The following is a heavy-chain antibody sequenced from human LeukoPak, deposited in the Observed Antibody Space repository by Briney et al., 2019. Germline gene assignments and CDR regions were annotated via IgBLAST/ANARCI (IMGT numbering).Heavy chain of an antibody. D-gene: IGHD6-25*01. J-gene: IGHJ4*02. CDR3: ARFVRPPAYYFDY. Sequence: SETLSLTCAVYGGSFSGYYWSWIRQPPGKGLEWIGEINHSGSTNYNPSLKSPVTISVDTSKNQFSLKLSSVTAADTAVYYCARFVRPPAYYFDYWGQGTLVTVSS. V-gene: IGHV4-34*01. CDR1: GGSFSGYY. CDR2: INHSGST.